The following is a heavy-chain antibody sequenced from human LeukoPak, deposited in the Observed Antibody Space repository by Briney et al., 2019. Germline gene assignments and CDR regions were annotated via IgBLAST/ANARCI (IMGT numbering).Heavy chain of an antibody. CDR1: GYTFTGYY. Sequence: ASVKVSCKASGYTFTGYYMHWVRQAPGQGLEWMGWINPNSGGTDYAQKFQGRVTMTRDTSISTAYMELSRLRSDDTAVYYCARESSRELAAARPFDYWGQGTLVTVSS. CDR2: INPNSGGT. J-gene: IGHJ4*02. CDR3: ARESSRELAAARPFDY. D-gene: IGHD6-6*01. V-gene: IGHV1-2*02.